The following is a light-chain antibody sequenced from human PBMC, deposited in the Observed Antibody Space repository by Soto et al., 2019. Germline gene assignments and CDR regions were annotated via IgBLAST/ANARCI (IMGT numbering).Light chain of an antibody. J-gene: IGKJ1*01. V-gene: IGKV1-5*03. CDR2: KAS. CDR3: QQYNSPWT. CDR1: QSISSW. Sequence: DIQMTQSPSTLSGSVGDRVTITCRASQSISSWLAWYQQKPGKAPKLLIYKASSLESGVPSRFSGSGSGTEFTLTISSLQPDDFATYYCQQYNSPWTFGQGTKVEIK.